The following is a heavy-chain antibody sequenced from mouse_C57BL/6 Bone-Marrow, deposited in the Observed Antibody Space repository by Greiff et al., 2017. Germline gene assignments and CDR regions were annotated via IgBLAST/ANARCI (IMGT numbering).Heavy chain of an antibody. CDR2: IDPENGDT. CDR3: TTLTGTRAY. V-gene: IGHV14-4*01. CDR1: GFNIKDDY. D-gene: IGHD4-1*01. J-gene: IGHJ3*01. Sequence: VQLQQSGAELVRPGASVKLSCTASGFNIKDDYMHWVKQRPEQGLEWIGWIDPENGDTEYASKFQGKATITADTSSTTAYLQLSSLTSEDTAVYYCTTLTGTRAYWGQGTLVTVSA.